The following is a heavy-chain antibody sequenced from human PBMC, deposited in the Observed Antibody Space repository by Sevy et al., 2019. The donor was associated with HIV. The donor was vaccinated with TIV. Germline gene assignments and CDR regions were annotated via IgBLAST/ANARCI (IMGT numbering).Heavy chain of an antibody. Sequence: SETLSLTCTVSGGSISSYYWSWIRQPPGKGLEWIGYIYYSGSTNYNPSLKSRVTISVDTSKNQFSLKLSSVTAGDTAVYYCARHNKHYDFWSDLNWFDPWGQGTLVTVSS. CDR2: IYYSGST. CDR3: ARHNKHYDFWSDLNWFDP. D-gene: IGHD3-3*01. CDR1: GGSISSYY. V-gene: IGHV4-59*08. J-gene: IGHJ5*02.